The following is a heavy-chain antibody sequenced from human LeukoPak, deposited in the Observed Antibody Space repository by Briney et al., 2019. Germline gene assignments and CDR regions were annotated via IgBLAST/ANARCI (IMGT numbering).Heavy chain of an antibody. CDR1: GFTSSSFA. CDR3: VRGIAGFDY. Sequence: GGSLRLSCAASGFTSSSFAMTWVRQAPGKGLEWVSSIDSGGGNTYYADSVKGRFTISRDNSKNTLYLQMNSLRAEDTAEYYCVRGIAGFDYWGQGTLVTVSS. J-gene: IGHJ4*02. CDR2: IDSGGGNT. V-gene: IGHV3-23*01. D-gene: IGHD6-13*01.